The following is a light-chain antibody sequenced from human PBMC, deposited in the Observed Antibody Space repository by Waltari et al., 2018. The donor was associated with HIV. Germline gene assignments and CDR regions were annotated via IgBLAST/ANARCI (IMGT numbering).Light chain of an antibody. CDR2: DTN. CDR3: GTWDSSLSAVV. V-gene: IGLV1-51*01. CDR1: SSNNGQNY. J-gene: IGLJ2*01. Sequence: QSVLTQPPSVSGAPGQKDTIACSRSSSNNGQNYVTWYQQLPGPAPKLLIFDTNKRPSGIPDRFSVSKSGTSATLGITGLQTGDEADYYCGTWDSSLSAVVFGGGTKLTVL.